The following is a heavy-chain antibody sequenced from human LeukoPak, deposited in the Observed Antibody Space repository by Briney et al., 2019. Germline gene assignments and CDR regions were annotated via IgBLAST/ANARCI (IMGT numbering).Heavy chain of an antibody. CDR3: ARRVTVIYYMDP. V-gene: IGHV4-34*01. D-gene: IGHD3-22*01. Sequence: SETLSLTCAVYAGSFSGYYWTWIRQFPGRGLEWIGEINGSGGTNSNPSLKSRVAMSVDTSKNQFSLKLTSVTAADTAVYYCARRVTVIYYMDPWGKGTTVTVSS. J-gene: IGHJ6*03. CDR1: AGSFSGYY. CDR2: INGSGGT.